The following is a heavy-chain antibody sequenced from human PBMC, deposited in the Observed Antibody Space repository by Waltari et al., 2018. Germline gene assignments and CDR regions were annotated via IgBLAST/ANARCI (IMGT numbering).Heavy chain of an antibody. V-gene: IGHV5-51*03. CDR1: GYSFTSYW. CDR2: ISPGASDT. D-gene: IGHD3-10*01. CDR3: ARSLIGLDFDY. J-gene: IGHJ4*02. Sequence: EVQLVQSGAEVTKPGESLKVFGKGSGYSFTSYWIDWVSQMPGKVLEWMGIISPGASDTRYSPSFQGQVTISADKSISTACLQWSSLKASDTAMYYCARSLIGLDFDYWGQGTLVTVSS.